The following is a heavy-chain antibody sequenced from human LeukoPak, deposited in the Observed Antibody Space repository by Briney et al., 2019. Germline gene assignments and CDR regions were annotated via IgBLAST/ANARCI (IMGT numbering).Heavy chain of an antibody. CDR3: ARDYGLNKDYGDYGYYFDY. V-gene: IGHV1-2*02. CDR2: INPNSGGT. Sequence: ASVKVSCKASGYTFTGYYMHWVRQAPGQGLEWMGWINPNSGGTNYAQKFQGRVTMTRDTSISTAYMELSRLRSDDTAVYYCARDYGLNKDYGDYGYYFDYWGQGTLVTVSS. D-gene: IGHD4-17*01. J-gene: IGHJ4*02. CDR1: GYTFTGYY.